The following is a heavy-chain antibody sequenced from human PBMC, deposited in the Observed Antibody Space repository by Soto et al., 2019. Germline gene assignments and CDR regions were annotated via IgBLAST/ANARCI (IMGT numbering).Heavy chain of an antibody. J-gene: IGHJ4*02. V-gene: IGHV3-23*01. CDR2: NSGSGGTT. CDR3: SKGLRENCYSGIDY. CDR1: GFTFRSYA. D-gene: IGHD2-21*02. Sequence: GGSLRLCCAASGFTFRSYAMSWVRQAPGKGLEWVSSNSGSGGTTYYKDSVEGRFTISRDNSKNTLYLQMNSLRAEDTAVYYCSKGLRENCYSGIDYWGQGTLVTVS.